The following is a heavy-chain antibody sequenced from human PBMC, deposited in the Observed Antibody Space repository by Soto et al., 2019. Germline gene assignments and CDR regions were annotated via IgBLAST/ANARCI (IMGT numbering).Heavy chain of an antibody. V-gene: IGHV3-15*07. CDR1: GFTFTNAW. J-gene: IGHJ4*02. D-gene: IGHD4-17*01. Sequence: GGSLRLSCAASGFTFTNAWMNWVRQAPGKGLEWVGRIKSKIDGGTTDYAAPVKGRFTISRDDSKNTVYLQMNSLKTEDTAVYYCTTDGYYGLDDYWGQGTLVTVSS. CDR3: TTDGYYGLDDY. CDR2: IKSKIDGGTT.